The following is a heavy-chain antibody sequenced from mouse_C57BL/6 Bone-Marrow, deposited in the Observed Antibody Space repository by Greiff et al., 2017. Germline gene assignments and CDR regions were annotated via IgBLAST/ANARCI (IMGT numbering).Heavy chain of an antibody. Sequence: EVMLVESGGDLVKPGGSRKLSCAASGFTFSSYGMSWVRQTPDKRLEWVATISSGGSYTYYPDSVKGRFTISRDNAKNTLYLQMSSLKSEDTAMYYCARRDYYSNFYAMDYWGQGTSVTVSS. CDR3: ARRDYYSNFYAMDY. CDR1: GFTFSSYG. V-gene: IGHV5-6*02. D-gene: IGHD2-5*01. J-gene: IGHJ4*01. CDR2: ISSGGSYT.